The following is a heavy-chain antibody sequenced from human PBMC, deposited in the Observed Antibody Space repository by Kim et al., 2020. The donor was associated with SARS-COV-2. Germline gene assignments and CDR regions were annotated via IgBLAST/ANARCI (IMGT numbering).Heavy chain of an antibody. CDR3: ARDNRGNNYEGRGYFRY. J-gene: IGHJ4*02. Sequence: ASVKVSCKASGYTFTTYAITWVRQAPGQGLGWMGWISTDKDNTKYAQKVQGRVTMTTDTSTSTAYMELRSLRSDDTALYYCARDNRGNNYEGRGYFRYWGQGTLVTVSS. CDR2: ISTDKDNT. D-gene: IGHD5-18*01. CDR1: GYTFTTYA. V-gene: IGHV1-18*04.